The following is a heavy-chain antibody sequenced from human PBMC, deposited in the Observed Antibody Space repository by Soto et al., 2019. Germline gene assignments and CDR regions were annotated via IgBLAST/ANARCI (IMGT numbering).Heavy chain of an antibody. V-gene: IGHV3-73*01. J-gene: IGHJ5*02. D-gene: IGHD2-15*01. CDR2: IRSKANSYAT. CDR1: GFTFSGSA. CDR3: TRRQAADKMKPFDP. Sequence: GGSLRLSXAASGFTFSGSAMHWVRQASGKGLEWVGRIRSKANSYATAYAASVKGRFTISRDDSKNTAYLQMNSLKTEDTAVYYCTRRQAADKMKPFDPWGQGTLVTVSS.